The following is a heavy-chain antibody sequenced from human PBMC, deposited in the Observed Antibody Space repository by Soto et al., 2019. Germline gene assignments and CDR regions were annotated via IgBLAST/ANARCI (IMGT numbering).Heavy chain of an antibody. CDR2: IYYSGST. CDR3: ARLGGRYYGMDV. CDR1: GGSIRSSSYY. J-gene: IGHJ6*02. D-gene: IGHD2-15*01. Sequence: SETLSLTCTVSGGSIRSSSYYWGWIRQPPGKGLEWIGSIYYSGSTYYNPSLKSRVTISVDTSKNQFSLKLSSVTAADTAVYYCARLGGRYYGMDVWGQGTTVTVSS. V-gene: IGHV4-39*01.